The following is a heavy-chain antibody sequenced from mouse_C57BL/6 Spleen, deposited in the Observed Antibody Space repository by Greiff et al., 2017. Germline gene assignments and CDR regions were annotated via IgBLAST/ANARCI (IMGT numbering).Heavy chain of an antibody. J-gene: IGHJ2*01. CDR1: GYTFTDYY. Sequence: EVQLQQSGPELVKPGTSVKISCKASGYTFTDYYMHWVKQSHGQSLEWIGDINPNNSGTSYNQKFKGKATLTVDKSSSTAYMELRSLTSEDSAVYYCARSVGFPFDYWGQGTTLTVSS. CDR3: ARSVGFPFDY. CDR2: INPNNSGT. V-gene: IGHV1-26*01. D-gene: IGHD3-1*01.